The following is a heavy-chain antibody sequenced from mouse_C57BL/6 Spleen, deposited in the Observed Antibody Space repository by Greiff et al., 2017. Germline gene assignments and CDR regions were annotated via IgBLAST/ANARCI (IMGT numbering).Heavy chain of an antibody. V-gene: IGHV1-69*01. CDR3: ARLDSSGTGFAY. J-gene: IGHJ3*01. Sequence: QVQLKQPGAELVMPGASVKLSCKASGYTFTSYWMHWVKQRPGQGLEWIGEIDPSDSYTNYNQKFKGKSTLTVDKSSSTAYMQLISLTSEDSAVYYCARLDSSGTGFAYWGQGTLVTVSA. CDR1: GYTFTSYW. CDR2: IDPSDSYT. D-gene: IGHD3-2*02.